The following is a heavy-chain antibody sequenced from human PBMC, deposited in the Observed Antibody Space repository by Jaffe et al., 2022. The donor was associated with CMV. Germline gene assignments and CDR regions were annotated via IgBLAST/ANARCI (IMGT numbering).Heavy chain of an antibody. Sequence: QVQLQESGPGLVKPSETLSLTCTVSGGSISSYYWSWIRQPPGKGLEWIGYIYYSGSTNYNPSLKSRVTISVDTSKNQFSLKLSSVTAADTAVYYCARGDSSSSFDYFDYWGQGTLVTVSS. J-gene: IGHJ4*02. V-gene: IGHV4-59*01. CDR3: ARGDSSSSFDYFDY. D-gene: IGHD6-6*01. CDR2: IYYSGST. CDR1: GGSISSYY.